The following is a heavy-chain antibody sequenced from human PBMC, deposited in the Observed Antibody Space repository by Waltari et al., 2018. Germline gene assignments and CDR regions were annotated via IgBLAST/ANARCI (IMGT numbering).Heavy chain of an antibody. CDR1: GGSISSSSYY. V-gene: IGHV4-39*01. Sequence: QLQLQESGPGLVKPSETLSLTCTVSGGSISSSSYYWGWIRQPPGKGLEWIGSIYYSGSTYYNPSLKSRVTISVDTSKNQCSLKLSSVTAADTAVYYCASSNIDSSSWYAPADYWGQGTLVTVSS. CDR2: IYYSGST. CDR3: ASSNIDSSSWYAPADY. J-gene: IGHJ4*02. D-gene: IGHD6-13*01.